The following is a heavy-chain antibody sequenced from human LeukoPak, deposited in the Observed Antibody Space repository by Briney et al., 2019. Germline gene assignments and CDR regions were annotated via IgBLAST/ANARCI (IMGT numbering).Heavy chain of an antibody. CDR1: GFTFSTYW. Sequence: GGSLRLSCAASGFTFSTYWMSWARQAPGKGLEWVANIKEDGSKKYYVDSVKGRITISRDNARKSLYLRMNSLRAEDTAVYYCARGIDSGSPSSLLYFDYWGLGILVTVSS. J-gene: IGHJ4*02. D-gene: IGHD1-26*01. CDR3: ARGIDSGSPSSLLYFDY. CDR2: IKEDGSKK. V-gene: IGHV3-7*01.